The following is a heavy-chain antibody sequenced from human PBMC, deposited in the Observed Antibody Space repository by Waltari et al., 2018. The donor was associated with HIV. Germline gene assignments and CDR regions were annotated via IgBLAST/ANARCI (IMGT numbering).Heavy chain of an antibody. D-gene: IGHD2-2*01. CDR3: AKDIVVVPAATEYYFDY. CDR2: ISGSGGST. J-gene: IGHJ4*02. V-gene: IGHV3-23*01. CDR1: GFTFSSYA. Sequence: EVQLLESGGGLVQPGGSLRLSCAASGFTFSSYAMSWVRQAPGKGLEGGSAISGSGGSTYYADSVKGRFTISRDNSKNTLYLQMNSLRAEDTAVYYCAKDIVVVPAATEYYFDYWGQGTLVTVSS.